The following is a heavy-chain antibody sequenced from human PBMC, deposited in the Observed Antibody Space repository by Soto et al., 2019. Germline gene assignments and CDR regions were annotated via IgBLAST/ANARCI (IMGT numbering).Heavy chain of an antibody. CDR1: GYNFNGYY. D-gene: IGHD6-19*01. CDR3: AKVISTIGSKQWLAQTKHQALDY. J-gene: IGHJ4*02. Sequence: ASVKVSCKASGYNFNGYYIHWVRQAPGQGLEWMGWMNPNTGGANYAQKFQGKVIMTTDTSISTAYLELRSLTSDDTAVYYCAKVISTIGSKQWLAQTKHQALDYWGQGTLVTVSS. CDR2: MNPNTGGA. V-gene: IGHV1-2*02.